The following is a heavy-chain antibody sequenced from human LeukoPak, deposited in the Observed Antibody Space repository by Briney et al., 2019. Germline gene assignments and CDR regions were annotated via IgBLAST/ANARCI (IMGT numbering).Heavy chain of an antibody. V-gene: IGHV3-48*03. J-gene: IGHJ4*02. Sequence: GGSLRLSCAASGFTFSIYEMSWVRQAPGKGLEWVSYINPSDSIIFYADSVKGRFTISRDNAKNSLYLQMNSLRAEDTAVYYCARAGVRGKFDYWGQGTLVTVSS. D-gene: IGHD3-10*01. CDR2: INPSDSII. CDR3: ARAGVRGKFDY. CDR1: GFTFSIYE.